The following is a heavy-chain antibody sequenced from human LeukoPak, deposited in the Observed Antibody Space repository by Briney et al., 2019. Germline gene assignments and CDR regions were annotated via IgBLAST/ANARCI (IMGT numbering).Heavy chain of an antibody. CDR2: IKQDGSEK. V-gene: IGHV3-7*03. CDR1: GFIFSTYW. Sequence: GGSLRLSCAASGFIFSTYWMSWVRQAPGKGLEWVANIKQDGSEKYYVDSVKGRFTISRDNAKNSLYLQMNSLRAEDTAVYYCARGLAAPDYWGQGTLVTVSS. CDR3: ARGLAAPDY. D-gene: IGHD6-13*01. J-gene: IGHJ4*02.